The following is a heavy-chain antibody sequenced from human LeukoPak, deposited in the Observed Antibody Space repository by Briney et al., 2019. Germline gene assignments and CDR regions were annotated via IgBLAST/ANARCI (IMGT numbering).Heavy chain of an antibody. CDR1: GYSISSGYY. J-gene: IGHJ4*02. Sequence: PSETLSLTCTVSGYSISSGYYWGWIRQPPGKGLEWIGRIFPSGITHFNPSLKSRVTISVDTSKNQFSLRLSSVTAADTAVYYCARAYDSGAYQARGFDYWGQGTLVTVSS. CDR2: IFPSGIT. CDR3: ARAYDSGAYQARGFDY. V-gene: IGHV4-38-2*02. D-gene: IGHD3-22*01.